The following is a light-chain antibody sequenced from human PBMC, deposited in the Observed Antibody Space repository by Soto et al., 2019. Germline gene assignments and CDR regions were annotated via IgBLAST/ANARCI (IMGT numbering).Light chain of an antibody. Sequence: EIVVRQSPATLSVSPGERAALSCRASQSVSSNLAWYQQKPGQAPRLLIYGASTRATGIPARFSGSGSGTEFTLTISSLQSVVFSVYYCKQYHNSPPWT. CDR2: GAS. CDR3: KQYHNSPPWT. V-gene: IGKV3-15*01. J-gene: IGKJ1*01. CDR1: QSVSSN.